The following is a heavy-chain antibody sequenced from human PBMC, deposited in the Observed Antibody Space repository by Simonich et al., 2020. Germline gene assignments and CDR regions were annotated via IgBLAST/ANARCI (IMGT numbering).Heavy chain of an antibody. CDR3: ARGRYYYDSSGYYYDAFDI. V-gene: IGHV1-2*02. CDR1: GYTFTGYV. Sequence: QVQLVQSGAEVKKPGASVKVSCKASGYTFTGYVMHWVRQAPGQGLGWMGWSNPNRGGTNYAQKFQGRVTMTRDTSISTAYMELSRLRSDDTAVYYCARGRYYYDSSGYYYDAFDIWGQGTMVTVSS. J-gene: IGHJ3*02. CDR2: SNPNRGGT. D-gene: IGHD3-22*01.